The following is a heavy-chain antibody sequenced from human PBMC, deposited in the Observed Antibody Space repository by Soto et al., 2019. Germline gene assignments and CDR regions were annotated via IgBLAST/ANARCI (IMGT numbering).Heavy chain of an antibody. Sequence: QVQLVQSGAEVKKPGSSVKVSCKASGGTFSSYAISWVRQAPGQGLEWMGGIIPIFGTANYAQKFQGRVKLTADGSTSTAYMELSSLRSEDTAVYYCARYYYDSRIRRGDAFDIWGQGTMVTVSS. CDR3: ARYYYDSRIRRGDAFDI. D-gene: IGHD3-22*01. V-gene: IGHV1-69*01. CDR1: GGTFSSYA. J-gene: IGHJ3*02. CDR2: IIPIFGTA.